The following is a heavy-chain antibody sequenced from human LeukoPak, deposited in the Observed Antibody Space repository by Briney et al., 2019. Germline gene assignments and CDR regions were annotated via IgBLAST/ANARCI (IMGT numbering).Heavy chain of an antibody. CDR3: ASQTGSSMDLDY. J-gene: IGHJ4*02. Sequence: SETLSLTCTVSGTSIIDSSYFWGWIRQHPGKGLEWIGYIYYSGSTYYNPSLKSRVTISVDTSKNQFSLKLSSVTAADTAVYYCASQTGSSMDLDYWGQGTLVTVSS. CDR1: GTSIIDSSYF. V-gene: IGHV4-31*03. CDR2: IYYSGST. D-gene: IGHD2-15*01.